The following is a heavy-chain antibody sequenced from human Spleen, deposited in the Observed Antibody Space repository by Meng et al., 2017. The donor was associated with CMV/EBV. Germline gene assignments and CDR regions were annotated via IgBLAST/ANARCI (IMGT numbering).Heavy chain of an antibody. V-gene: IGHV3-72*01. D-gene: IGHD3-22*01. CDR1: GFTFSDHY. J-gene: IGHJ4*02. Sequence: GESLKISCAASGFTFSDHYMDWVRQAPGKGLEWVGRIRNTAASYTTDYGTSVKGRFTISRDDSKKSLYLQMKSLKTEDSAVYYCAKDPRSGGYYSWGQGTLVTVSS. CDR3: AKDPRSGGYYS. CDR2: IRNTAASYTT.